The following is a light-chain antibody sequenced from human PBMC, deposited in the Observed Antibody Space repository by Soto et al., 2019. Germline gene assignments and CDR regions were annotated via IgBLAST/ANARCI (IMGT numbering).Light chain of an antibody. J-gene: IGKJ5*01. V-gene: IGKV3-20*01. CDR2: GAS. CDR1: QTVSSNH. CDR3: QQYGSSSIT. Sequence: EVVLTQSPDTLSLSPGERATLSCRASQTVSSNHLAWYQQKPGQAPRLLFYGASTRATGIADRFSGSGSGTDFTLTISRLEPEDFAVYYCQQYGSSSITFGQGTRLEIK.